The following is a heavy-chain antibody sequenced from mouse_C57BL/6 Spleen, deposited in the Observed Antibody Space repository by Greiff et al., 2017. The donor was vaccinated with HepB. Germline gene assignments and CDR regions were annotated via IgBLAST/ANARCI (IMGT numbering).Heavy chain of an antibody. CDR1: GFSLTSYG. V-gene: IGHV2-2*01. CDR3: ATSDGYRFAY. J-gene: IGHJ3*01. CDR2: IWSGGST. D-gene: IGHD2-3*01. Sequence: VQLVESGPGLVQPSQSLSITCTVSGFSLTSYGVHWVRQSPGKGLEWLGVIWSGGSTDYNAAFISRLSISKDNSKSQVFFKMNSLQADDTAIYYCATSDGYRFAYWGQGTLVTVSA.